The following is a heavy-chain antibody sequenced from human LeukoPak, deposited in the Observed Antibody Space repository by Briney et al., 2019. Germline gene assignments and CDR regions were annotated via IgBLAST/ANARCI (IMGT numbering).Heavy chain of an antibody. CDR3: ARAGGNSIPDY. V-gene: IGHV4-61*02. CDR1: GGSISSGSYY. CDR2: ICTSGST. D-gene: IGHD4-23*01. J-gene: IGHJ4*02. Sequence: TTSETLSLTCTVSGGSISSGSYYWSWIRQPAGKGLEWIGRICTSGSTNYNPSLKSRVTISVDTSKNQFSLKLSSVTAADTAVYYCARAGGNSIPDYWGQGTLVTVSS.